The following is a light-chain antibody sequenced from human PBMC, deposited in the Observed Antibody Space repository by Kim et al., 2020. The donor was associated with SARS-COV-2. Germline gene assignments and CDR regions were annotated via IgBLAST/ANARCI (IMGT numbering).Light chain of an antibody. J-gene: IGLJ2*01. V-gene: IGLV3-1*01. CDR1: KLGDKY. Sequence: VSPGQTASITCSGEKLGDKYACWYQQKPGQSPVLVIYQDSQRPAGIPERFSGSNSGNTATLTISGTQAMDEADYYCQAWDSSTVVFGGGTQLTVL. CDR3: QAWDSSTVV. CDR2: QDS.